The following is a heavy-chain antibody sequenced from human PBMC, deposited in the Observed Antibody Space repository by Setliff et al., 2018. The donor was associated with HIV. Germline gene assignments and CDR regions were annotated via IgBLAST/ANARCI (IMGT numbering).Heavy chain of an antibody. CDR3: ARDGGDTAMVSYYYYYYMDV. CDR1: GGTFSSYA. J-gene: IGHJ6*03. Sequence: SVKVSCKASGGTFSSYAISWVRQAPGQGLEWMGGIIPIFGTANYAQKFQGRVTITTDESTSTAYMELSSLRSEDTAVYYCARDGGDTAMVSYYYYYYMDVWGKGTTVTVSS. CDR2: IIPIFGTA. D-gene: IGHD5-18*01. V-gene: IGHV1-69*05.